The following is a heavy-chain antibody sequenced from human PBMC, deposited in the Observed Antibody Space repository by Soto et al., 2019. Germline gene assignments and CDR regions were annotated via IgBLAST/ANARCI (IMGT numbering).Heavy chain of an antibody. CDR2: ISGSGGST. CDR1: GXTVSSYA. CDR3: AKQAVAGTPDFDY. J-gene: IGHJ4*02. Sequence: GSLRVSCAASGXTVSSYAMSWVRQAPGKGLEWVSAISGSGGSTYYADSVKGRFTISRDNSKNTLYLQMNSLRADDTAVYYCAKQAVAGTPDFDYWGQGTLVTVSS. V-gene: IGHV3-23*01. D-gene: IGHD6-19*01.